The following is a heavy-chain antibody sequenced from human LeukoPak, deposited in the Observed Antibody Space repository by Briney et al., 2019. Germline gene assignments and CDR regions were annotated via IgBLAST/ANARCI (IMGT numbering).Heavy chain of an antibody. CDR1: GYTFTSYG. CDR3: ARDPLDYDSSGYYFHYMDV. D-gene: IGHD3-22*01. Sequence: ASVKVSCKASGYTFTSYGISWVRQAPGQGLEWMGGIIPIFGTANYAQKFQGRVTITADKSTSTAYMELSSLRSEDTAVYYCARDPLDYDSSGYYFHYMDVWGKGTTVTVSS. J-gene: IGHJ6*03. CDR2: IIPIFGTA. V-gene: IGHV1-69*06.